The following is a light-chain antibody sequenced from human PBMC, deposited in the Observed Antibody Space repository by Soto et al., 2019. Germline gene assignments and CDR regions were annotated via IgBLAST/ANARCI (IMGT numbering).Light chain of an antibody. J-gene: IGKJ4*01. CDR3: QQRSNWPST. CDR2: DAS. Sequence: EIVLTQSPATLSLSPGNRATLSCRASESVSRHLAWYQQKPGQAPRLLIYDASNRATGIPARFSGSGSGTDFTLTITSLEPEDFAVYYCQQRSNWPSTFGGGTKVEIK. V-gene: IGKV3-11*01. CDR1: ESVSRH.